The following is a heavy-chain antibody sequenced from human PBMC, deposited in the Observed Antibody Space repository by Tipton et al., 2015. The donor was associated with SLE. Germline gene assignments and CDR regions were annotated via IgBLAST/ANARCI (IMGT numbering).Heavy chain of an antibody. Sequence: TLSLTCIVSGGSISSNSYYWGWIRQPPGKGLEWIEYIYYSGSTNYNPSLKSRVTISVDTSKNQFSLKLSSVTAADTAVYYCARGQHRSGWYWGQGTLGTVSS. J-gene: IGHJ4*02. D-gene: IGHD6-19*01. CDR3: ARGQHRSGWY. CDR1: GGSISSNSYY. V-gene: IGHV4-61*05. CDR2: IYYSGST.